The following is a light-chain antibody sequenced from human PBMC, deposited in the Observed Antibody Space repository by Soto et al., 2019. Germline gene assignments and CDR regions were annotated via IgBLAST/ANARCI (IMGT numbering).Light chain of an antibody. CDR1: QSISNN. J-gene: IGKJ4*02. CDR3: QQRTNWLT. CDR2: DAT. V-gene: IGKV3-11*01. Sequence: IVMTQSPATLSVFPGERATLSCRASQSISNNLAWLQQKPGQAPRLLIYDATKRATGIPARFSGSGSGTDFTLTISSLEPEDFAVYYCQQRTNWLTFGGGTRVEI.